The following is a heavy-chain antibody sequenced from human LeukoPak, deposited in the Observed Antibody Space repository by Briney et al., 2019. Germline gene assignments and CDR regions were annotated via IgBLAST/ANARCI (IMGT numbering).Heavy chain of an antibody. D-gene: IGHD6-19*01. J-gene: IGHJ6*02. CDR3: AKTADSSGWYYYYYGMDV. V-gene: IGHV3-30*18. CDR2: ISYDGSNK. CDR1: GFTFSSYG. Sequence: PGRSLRLSCAASGFTFSSYGMHWVRQAPGKGLEWVAVISYDGSNKYYADSVKGRFTISRDNSKNTLYLQMNSLRAEDTAVYCCAKTADSSGWYYYYYGMDVWGQGTTVTVSS.